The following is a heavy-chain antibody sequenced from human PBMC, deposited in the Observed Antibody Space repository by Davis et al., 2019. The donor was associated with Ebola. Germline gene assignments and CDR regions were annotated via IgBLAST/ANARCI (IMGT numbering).Heavy chain of an antibody. D-gene: IGHD5-24*01. CDR2: ISSSSSYI. Sequence: GESLKISCAASGFTFSSYSMNWVRQAPGKGLEWVSSISSSSSYIYYADSVKGRFTISRDNSKNTLYLQMNSLRDEDTAVYYCARDRMATERYFDYWGQGTLVTVSS. CDR1: GFTFSSYS. V-gene: IGHV3-21*01. CDR3: ARDRMATERYFDY. J-gene: IGHJ4*02.